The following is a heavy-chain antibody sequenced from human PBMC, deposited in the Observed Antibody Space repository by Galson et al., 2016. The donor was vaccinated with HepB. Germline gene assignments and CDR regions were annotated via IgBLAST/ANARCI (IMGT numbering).Heavy chain of an antibody. CDR3: ARGSGSYLGWVFDL. Sequence: SLRLSCAGSEFTFSSYAMSWVRQAPGKGLEWVSAIRGSGDSTYYADSVKGRFTISRDNSRSTVYLQMNSLRADDTAVYYCARGSGSYLGWVFDLWGRGALVTVSS. D-gene: IGHD1-26*01. CDR1: EFTFSSYA. V-gene: IGHV3-23*01. J-gene: IGHJ2*01. CDR2: IRGSGDST.